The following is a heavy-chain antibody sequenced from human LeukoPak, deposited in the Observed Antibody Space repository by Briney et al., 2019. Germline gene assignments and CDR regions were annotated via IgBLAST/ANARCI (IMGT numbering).Heavy chain of an antibody. CDR3: ARVGIGYYDFWSGYPHTLDY. D-gene: IGHD3-3*01. J-gene: IGHJ4*02. V-gene: IGHV1-8*01. CDR1: GYTFTSYD. Sequence: ASVTVSCKASGYTFTSYDINWVRQATGQGLEWMGWMNPNSGNTGYAQKFQGRVTMTRNTSISTAYMELSSLRSEDTAVYYCARVGIGYYDFWSGYPHTLDYWGQGTLVTVSS. CDR2: MNPNSGNT.